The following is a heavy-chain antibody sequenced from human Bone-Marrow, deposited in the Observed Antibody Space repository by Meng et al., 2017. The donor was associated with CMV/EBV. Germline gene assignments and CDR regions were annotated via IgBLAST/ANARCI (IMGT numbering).Heavy chain of an antibody. Sequence: GGSLRLSYAASGFTFSGYYMSWIRQAPGKGLEGVAFIRYDGTNKFYADSVKDRFTISRDNSKNTLYLEMSRLRTEDTAVYYCANLAPWNWGQGTLVTVS. V-gene: IGHV3-30*02. CDR3: ANLAPWN. J-gene: IGHJ1*01. CDR2: IRYDGTNK. D-gene: IGHD3-3*01. CDR1: GFTFSGYY.